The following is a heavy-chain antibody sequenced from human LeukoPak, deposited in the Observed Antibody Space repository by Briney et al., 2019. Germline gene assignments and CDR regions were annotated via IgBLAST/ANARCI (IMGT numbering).Heavy chain of an antibody. Sequence: GGTLRLSCAASGFTFSTFGMSWVRQTPGKGLEWVSDISGSGGSTYYADSVKGRVTISRDNAKNTLYLQMNSLTAQDTAVYYCAKEEGRFNATYAPPRYWGQGTLVTVSS. CDR3: AKEEGRFNATYAPPRY. CDR2: ISGSGGST. V-gene: IGHV3-23*01. D-gene: IGHD3-3*01. CDR1: GFTFSTFG. J-gene: IGHJ4*02.